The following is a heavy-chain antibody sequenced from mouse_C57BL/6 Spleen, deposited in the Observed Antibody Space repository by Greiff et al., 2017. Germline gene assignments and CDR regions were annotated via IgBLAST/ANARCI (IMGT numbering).Heavy chain of an antibody. Sequence: EVKLMESGGGFVQPGGSMKLSCVASGFTFSNYWMNWVRQSPEKGLEWVAQIRLKSDNYATHYAVSVKGRFTISRDDSKSSVYLQMNNLREKDTGIYYCTNYYGTTWFAYRDQGTLVTVSA. J-gene: IGHJ3*01. CDR1: GFTFSNYW. CDR2: IRLKSDNYAT. D-gene: IGHD1-1*01. CDR3: TNYYGTTWFAY. V-gene: IGHV6-3*01.